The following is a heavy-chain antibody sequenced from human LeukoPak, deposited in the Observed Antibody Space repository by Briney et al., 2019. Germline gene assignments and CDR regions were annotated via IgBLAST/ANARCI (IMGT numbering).Heavy chain of an antibody. V-gene: IGHV4-59*12. J-gene: IGHJ5*02. Sequence: SETLSLTCTVSGGSISSYYWSWIRQPPGKGLEWIGYIYHSGSTYYNPSLKSRVTISVDRSKNQFSLKLSSVTAADTAVYYCARAERPYWFDPWGQGTLVTVSS. CDR2: IYHSGST. D-gene: IGHD6-25*01. CDR1: GGSISSYY. CDR3: ARAERPYWFDP.